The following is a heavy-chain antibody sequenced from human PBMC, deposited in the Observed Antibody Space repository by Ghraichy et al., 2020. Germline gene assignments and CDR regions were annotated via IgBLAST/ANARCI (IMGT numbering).Heavy chain of an antibody. Sequence: GGSLRLSCAASGFTFSTSGMTWVRQAPGKGLEWVSSIGSSGSHIYYADSVRGRFTVSRDNAKNSLYLQMNSLRVEDTAVYYCAKIAAPGNWYFDLWGRGTLVTVSS. CDR3: AKIAAPGNWYFDL. CDR2: IGSSGSHI. D-gene: IGHD6-13*01. J-gene: IGHJ2*01. CDR1: GFTFSTSG. V-gene: IGHV3-21*01.